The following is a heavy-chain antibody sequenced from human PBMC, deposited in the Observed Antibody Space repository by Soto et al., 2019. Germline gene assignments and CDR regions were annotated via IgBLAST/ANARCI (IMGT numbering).Heavy chain of an antibody. Sequence: QVQLVQSGAEVKKPGSSVKVSCKASGATFSGYAINWVRQAPGQGLEWLGRIVPIFETLNYAERFQGRVAITADESTTTVYMELTNLTHEDTAVYDGGVMGNVAVSNPRSFDYWGQGTQVTVSS. J-gene: IGHJ4*02. D-gene: IGHD6-19*01. CDR2: IVPIFETL. CDR3: GVMGNVAVSNPRSFDY. V-gene: IGHV1-69*18. CDR1: GATFSGYA.